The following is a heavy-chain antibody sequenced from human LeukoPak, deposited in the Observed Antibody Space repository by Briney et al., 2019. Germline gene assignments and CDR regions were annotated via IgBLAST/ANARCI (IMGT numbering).Heavy chain of an antibody. D-gene: IGHD3-3*01. CDR3: AKLQGSVFGVVSDY. CDR1: GFPFSDYA. CDR2: ISGSGADT. J-gene: IGHJ4*02. V-gene: IGHV3-23*01. Sequence: GGSLRLSCVASGFPFSDYAMNWVRQAPGKGLEWASTISGSGADTFYADSMKGRFTISRDNSKSTLYLQMNSLRVDDTAVYFCAKLQGSVFGVVSDYWGQGTLVTVSS.